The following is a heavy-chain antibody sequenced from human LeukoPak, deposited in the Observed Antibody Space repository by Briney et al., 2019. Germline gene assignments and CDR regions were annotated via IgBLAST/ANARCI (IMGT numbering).Heavy chain of an antibody. V-gene: IGHV4-34*01. D-gene: IGHD6-6*01. CDR1: GGSFSGYY. J-gene: IGHJ4*02. CDR2: INHSGST. CDR3: APTDFSSSTTNYFDY. Sequence: SETLSLTCAVFGGSFSGYYWSWIRQPPGKGLEWIGEINHSGSTNYNPSLKSRVTISVDTSKNQFSLKLSSVTAADTAVYYCAPTDFSSSTTNYFDYWGQGTLVTVSS.